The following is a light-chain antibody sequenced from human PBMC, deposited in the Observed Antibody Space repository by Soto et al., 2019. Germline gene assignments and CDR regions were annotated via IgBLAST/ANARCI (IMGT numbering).Light chain of an antibody. Sequence: DTQMTQSPSTLSASVGDRVTITCRASQSISNWLAWYQQQPGKAPNLLIYFASTLHSGVPSRFSGSGSGTEFTLTISSPQPDDFATYYCQQYDTSPLTFGGGTKVDIK. V-gene: IGKV1-5*03. CDR3: QQYDTSPLT. CDR2: FAS. CDR1: QSISNW. J-gene: IGKJ4*01.